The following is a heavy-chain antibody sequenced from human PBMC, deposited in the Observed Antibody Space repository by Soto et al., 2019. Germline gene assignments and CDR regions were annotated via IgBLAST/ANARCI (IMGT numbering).Heavy chain of an antibody. D-gene: IGHD3-10*01. CDR3: ARYITMVRGVRKDYYYYGMDV. J-gene: IGHJ6*02. Sequence: ASVKVSCKASGGTFSSYAIGWVRQAPGQGLEWMGGIIPIFGTANYAQKFQGRVTITADESTSTAYMELSSLRSEDTAVYYCARYITMVRGVRKDYYYYGMDVWGQGTTVTVSS. CDR1: GGTFSSYA. V-gene: IGHV1-69*13. CDR2: IIPIFGTA.